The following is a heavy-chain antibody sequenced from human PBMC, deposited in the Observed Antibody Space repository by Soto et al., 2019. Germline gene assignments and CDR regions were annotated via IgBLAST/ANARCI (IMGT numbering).Heavy chain of an antibody. CDR2: ISRTWST. V-gene: IGHV4-4*02. CDR3: ASRDPGTSVDY. CDR1: GGSFTSNNW. D-gene: IGHD1-7*01. J-gene: IGHJ4*02. Sequence: QVQLQASGPGLVKPSGTLSLTCAVSGGSFTSNNWWTWVRQPPGQGLEWIGEISRTWSTNYNPSLKSRVTLSLGKSENQFSMKVSSLTAADTAVYYCASRDPGTSVDYWGQGTLVTVSS.